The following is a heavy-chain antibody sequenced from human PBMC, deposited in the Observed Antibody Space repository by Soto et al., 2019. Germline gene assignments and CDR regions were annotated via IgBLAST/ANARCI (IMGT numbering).Heavy chain of an antibody. CDR1: GFTFSDYG. V-gene: IGHV3-30*18. Sequence: GESLKISCVASGFTFSDYGMHWVRHSPGKGLEWVAVISYHGNEYYSDSVKGRFTISRDNSEKTLYLQMNSLRAEDTAVYYCAKLAVVVPATPQDYKDVWGQGTAVTVSS. CDR2: ISYHGNE. CDR3: AKLAVVVPATPQDYKDV. J-gene: IGHJ6*02. D-gene: IGHD2-2*01.